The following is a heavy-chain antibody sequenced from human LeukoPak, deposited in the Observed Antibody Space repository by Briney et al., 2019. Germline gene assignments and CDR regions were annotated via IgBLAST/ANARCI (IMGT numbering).Heavy chain of an antibody. J-gene: IGHJ3*02. V-gene: IGHV4-59*01. CDR2: IYYSGST. CDR3: ARVIGYCSGGSCFNDAFDI. Sequence: SETLSLTCTVSGGSISSYYWSWIRQPPGKGLEWIGYIYYSGSTNYNPSLKSRVTISLDTSKNQFSLKLSSVTAADTAVYYCARVIGYCSGGSCFNDAFDIWGQGTMVTVSS. D-gene: IGHD2-15*01. CDR1: GGSISSYY.